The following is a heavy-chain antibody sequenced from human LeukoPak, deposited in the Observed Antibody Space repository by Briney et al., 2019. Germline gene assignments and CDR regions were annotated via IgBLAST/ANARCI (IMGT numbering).Heavy chain of an antibody. D-gene: IGHD1-26*01. CDR3: AGAKWELRSLDY. CDR1: GFTFSSYS. Sequence: GGSLRLSCAASGFTFSSYSMNWVRQAPGKGLEWVSSISSSSSYIYYADSVKGRFTISRDNAKNSLYLQMNSLRAEDTAVYYCAGAKWELRSLDYWGQGTLVTVSS. V-gene: IGHV3-21*01. J-gene: IGHJ4*02. CDR2: ISSSSSYI.